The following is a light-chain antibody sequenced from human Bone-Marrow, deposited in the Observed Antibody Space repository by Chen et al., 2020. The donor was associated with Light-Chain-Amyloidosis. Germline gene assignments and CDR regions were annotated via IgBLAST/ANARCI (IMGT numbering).Light chain of an antibody. Sequence: SYELTQPPSVSVFPGQTPRITCSGDDLPTKYAYWYQQKPGQAPVLVIHRYTERPSGISERFSGGSSGTTATLTISAVQAEDEADYHCQSADSSGTYEVIFGGGTKLTVL. J-gene: IGLJ2*01. CDR3: QSADSSGTYEVI. V-gene: IGLV3-25*03. CDR2: RYT. CDR1: DLPTKY.